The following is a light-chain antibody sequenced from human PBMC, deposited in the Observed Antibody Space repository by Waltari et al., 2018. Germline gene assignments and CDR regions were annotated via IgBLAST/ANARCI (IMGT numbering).Light chain of an antibody. CDR2: HKN. J-gene: IGLJ2*01. Sequence: SSELTQDPSVSVALGQTVRITCQGASLRSYYASWYQQKPGQAPVLVIYHKNNRPSGIPDRFSGSTSGNTASLTITGSQAEDEADYYCNSRDSSGSHVVFGGGTKLTVL. V-gene: IGLV3-19*01. CDR1: SLRSYY. CDR3: NSRDSSGSHVV.